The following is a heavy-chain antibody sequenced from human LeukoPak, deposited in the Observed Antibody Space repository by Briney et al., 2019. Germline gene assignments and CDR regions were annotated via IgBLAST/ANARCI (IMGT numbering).Heavy chain of an antibody. CDR1: GYTFTVYH. CDR2: INPNSGDT. D-gene: IGHD2-2*01. CDR3: ARDYCSSTSCLFDY. Sequence: ASVKVSCTASGYTFTVYHMHWVRQGPGQGLEWMGRINPNSGDTNYAQKFQGRATMTRDTSISTAYMELSRLRSDDTAVYYCARDYCSSTSCLFDYWGQGTLVTVSS. V-gene: IGHV1-2*06. J-gene: IGHJ4*02.